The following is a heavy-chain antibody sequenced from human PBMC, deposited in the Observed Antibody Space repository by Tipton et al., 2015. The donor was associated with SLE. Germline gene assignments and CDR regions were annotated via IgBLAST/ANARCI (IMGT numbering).Heavy chain of an antibody. Sequence: TLSLTCSVSGDSISSGGYYWTWIRQPPGKGLEWIGHIYYSGSTNYNPSLKSRVTISVDTSKNQFSLRLRSVTAADTAVYYCARHRMMDSSSWAYYFDYWGQGTLVTVSS. D-gene: IGHD6-13*01. J-gene: IGHJ4*02. CDR2: IYYSGST. V-gene: IGHV4-61*08. CDR3: ARHRMMDSSSWAYYFDY. CDR1: GDSISSGGYY.